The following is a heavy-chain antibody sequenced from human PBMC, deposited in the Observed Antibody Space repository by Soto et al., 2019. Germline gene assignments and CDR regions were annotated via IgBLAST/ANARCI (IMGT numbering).Heavy chain of an antibody. D-gene: IGHD6-19*01. V-gene: IGHV1-69*01. Sequence: QVQLVQSGAEVKKPGSSVKVSCKASGGTFSSYAISWVRQAPGQGLEWMGGIIPIFGTANYAQKFQGRVTITADEATSTAYMELRSLRSEDTAVYYCAREVAVAGDYWYFDLWGRGTLVTVSS. CDR1: GGTFSSYA. CDR2: IIPIFGTA. CDR3: AREVAVAGDYWYFDL. J-gene: IGHJ2*01.